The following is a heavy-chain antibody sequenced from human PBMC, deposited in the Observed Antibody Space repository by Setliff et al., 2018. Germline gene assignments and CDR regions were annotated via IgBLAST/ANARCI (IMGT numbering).Heavy chain of an antibody. V-gene: IGHV4-59*12. CDR2: IYFNGDT. D-gene: IGHD3-16*01. J-gene: IGHJ4*02. Sequence: GSLRLSCAASGFTFSTYEMNWVRQPPGKGLEWIANIYFNGDTVKQPFLKSRVTISIDTSKNQFSLGLSSVIVADTATYYCVRVRVVQGYYEFDSWGQGALVTVSS. CDR1: GFTFSTYE. CDR3: VRVRVVQGYYEFDS.